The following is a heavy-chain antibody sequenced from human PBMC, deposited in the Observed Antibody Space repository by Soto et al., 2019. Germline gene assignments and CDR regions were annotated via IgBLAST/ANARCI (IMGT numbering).Heavy chain of an antibody. J-gene: IGHJ6*02. CDR3: ANRGVGLTGRVYYYYGMDV. D-gene: IGHD1-20*01. CDR2: ISYDGSNK. V-gene: IGHV3-30*18. Sequence: VAVISYDGSNKYYADSVKGRFTISRDNSKNTLYLQMKSLRAEDTAVYYCANRGVGLTGRVYYYYGMDVWGQGTTVTVSS.